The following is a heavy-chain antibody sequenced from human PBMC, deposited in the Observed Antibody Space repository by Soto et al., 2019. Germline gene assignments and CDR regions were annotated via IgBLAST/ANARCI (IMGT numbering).Heavy chain of an antibody. CDR2: IYPGDSDT. CDR3: AASIFYYGMDV. V-gene: IGHV5-51*01. J-gene: IGHJ6*02. Sequence: PGESLKISCKGSGYTFTNYWIGWVRQMPGKGPEWMGIIYPGDSDTKYNPSFQGQVTISAYKSITTTYLQWSSLTASDTAIYYCAASIFYYGMDVWGQGTTVTVSS. CDR1: GYTFTNYW.